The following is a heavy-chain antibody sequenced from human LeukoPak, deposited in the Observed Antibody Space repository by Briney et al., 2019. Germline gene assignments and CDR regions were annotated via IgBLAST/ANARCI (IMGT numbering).Heavy chain of an antibody. J-gene: IGHJ5*02. Sequence: PSETLSLTCTVSGGSISSFYWSWIRQSPGKELERIGYIYYSGNTNYNPSLKSRITMAVDTSKNQVSLKLTSVTAADTAIYYCAREVHYYGSGTYFFWFDPWGQGTLVTVSS. V-gene: IGHV4-59*01. CDR1: GGSISSFY. CDR2: IYYSGNT. D-gene: IGHD3-10*01. CDR3: AREVHYYGSGTYFFWFDP.